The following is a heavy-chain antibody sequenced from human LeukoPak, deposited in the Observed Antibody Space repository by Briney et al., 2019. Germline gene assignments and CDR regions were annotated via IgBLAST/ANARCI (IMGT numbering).Heavy chain of an antibody. Sequence: ASVKVSRKVSGYTLTELSMHRVRQAPGKGLEWMGGFDPEDGETIYAQKFQGRVTMTEDTSTDTAYMELSSLRSEDTAVYYCATCNPYYYGSRNLKELDYWGQGTLVTVSS. J-gene: IGHJ4*02. D-gene: IGHD3-10*01. CDR3: ATCNPYYYGSRNLKELDY. CDR2: FDPEDGET. CDR1: GYTLTELS. V-gene: IGHV1-24*01.